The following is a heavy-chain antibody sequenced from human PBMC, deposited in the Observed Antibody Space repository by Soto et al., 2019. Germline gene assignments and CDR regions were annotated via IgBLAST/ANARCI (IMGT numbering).Heavy chain of an antibody. CDR3: ARDKGYYDFWSGYYLAFDY. D-gene: IGHD3-3*01. V-gene: IGHV1-69*01. CDR1: GGTFSSYA. Sequence: QVQLVQSGAEVKKPGSSVKVSCKASGGTFSSYAISWVRQAPGQGLEWMGGIIPIFGTANYAQKFQGRVTITADESTSTAYMELSSLRSEDTAVYYCARDKGYYDFWSGYYLAFDYWGQGNLVTVSS. CDR2: IIPIFGTA. J-gene: IGHJ4*02.